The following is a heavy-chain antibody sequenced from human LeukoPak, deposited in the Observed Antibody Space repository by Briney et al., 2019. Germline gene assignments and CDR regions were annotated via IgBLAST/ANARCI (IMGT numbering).Heavy chain of an antibody. CDR3: ARGLGSGWLRY. V-gene: IGHV4-34*01. D-gene: IGHD6-19*01. Sequence: SETLSLTCAVYGGSFSSYYWSWIRQPPGKGLEWIGEINHSGSTNYNPSLKSRVTISVDTSKNQFSLKLSSVTAADTAVYYCARGLGSGWLRYWGQGTLVTVSS. CDR2: INHSGST. CDR1: GGSFSSYY. J-gene: IGHJ4*02.